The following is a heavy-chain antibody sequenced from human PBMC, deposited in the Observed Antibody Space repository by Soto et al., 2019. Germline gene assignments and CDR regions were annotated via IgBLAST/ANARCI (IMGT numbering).Heavy chain of an antibody. Sequence: PGVSLRLSCAASGFPFSSYAMSWVRPTPEKVLEWISTLTGSSSNIYYADSVKGRFAISRDNSRNALYLQMNSLTAEDTAVYYCANGRATYGLLTHDYWGQGTLVTVSS. CDR1: GFPFSSYA. CDR3: ANGRATYGLLTHDY. D-gene: IGHD3-10*01. J-gene: IGHJ4*02. V-gene: IGHV3-23*01. CDR2: LTGSSSNI.